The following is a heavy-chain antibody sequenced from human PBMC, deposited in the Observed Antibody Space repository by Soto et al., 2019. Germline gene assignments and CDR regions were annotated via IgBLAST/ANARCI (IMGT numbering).Heavy chain of an antibody. J-gene: IGHJ4*02. D-gene: IGHD3-10*01. V-gene: IGHV4-30-2*01. Sequence: SETLSLTCAVSGASISRGDYSWSWIRQPPGKGLECIGYIYDSGTSYYSPSLESRVSLLVDRSKNQFSLRLSSVTAADTAVYYCARGDRITVASYPFPYFDYWGQGILVTVSS. CDR1: GASISRGDYS. CDR2: IYDSGTS. CDR3: ARGDRITVASYPFPYFDY.